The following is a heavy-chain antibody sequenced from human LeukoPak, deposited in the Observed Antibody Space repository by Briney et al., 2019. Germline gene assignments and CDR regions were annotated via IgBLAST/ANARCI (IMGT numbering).Heavy chain of an antibody. CDR1: GFTFSSYA. V-gene: IGHV3-23*01. D-gene: IGHD6-13*01. CDR3: AKAIGTWRIAAADRHNWFDP. Sequence: GGSLRLSCAASGFTFSSYAMSWVRQAPGRGLEWVSAISGSGGSTYYADSVKGRFTISRDNSKNTLYLQMNSLRAEDTAVYYCAKAIGTWRIAAADRHNWFDPWGQGTLVTVSS. J-gene: IGHJ5*02. CDR2: ISGSGGST.